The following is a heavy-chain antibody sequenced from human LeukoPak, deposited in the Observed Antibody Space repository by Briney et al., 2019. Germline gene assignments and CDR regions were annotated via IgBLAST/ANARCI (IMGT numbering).Heavy chain of an antibody. J-gene: IGHJ5*02. D-gene: IGHD3-22*01. CDR3: ARQSDSTGYYQLNWFDP. V-gene: IGHV5-51*01. CDR2: IYPGDSDT. Sequence: GESLKISCKGSGYSFSNYWIGWVRQMPGKGPEWMGIIYPGDSDTRYSPSFQGQVTISADKSISTAYLQWSSLKASDTAMYYCARQSDSTGYYQLNWFDPWGQGTLVTVSS. CDR1: GYSFSNYW.